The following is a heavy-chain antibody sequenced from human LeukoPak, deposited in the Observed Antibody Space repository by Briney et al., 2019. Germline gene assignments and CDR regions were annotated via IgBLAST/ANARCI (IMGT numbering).Heavy chain of an antibody. CDR3: AKDRRPYDSSSAPDY. CDR2: ISGSGGST. V-gene: IGHV3-23*01. D-gene: IGHD3-22*01. J-gene: IGHJ4*02. CDR1: GFTFSSYA. Sequence: GGSLRLSCTASGFTFSSYAMSWVRQAPGKGLEWVSAISGSGGSTYYADSVKGRFTISRDNSKNTLYLQMNSLRAEDTAVYYCAKDRRPYDSSSAPDYWGQGTLVTVSS.